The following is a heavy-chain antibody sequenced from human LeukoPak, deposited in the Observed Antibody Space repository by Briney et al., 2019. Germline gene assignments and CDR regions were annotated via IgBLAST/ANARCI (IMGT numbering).Heavy chain of an antibody. D-gene: IGHD3-9*01. J-gene: IGHJ3*02. CDR3: ARGKSDLFRGAFEI. Sequence: GGSLRLSCAASGLTFSDFYMIWIRQAPGEGLEWISYISGSRTSTFYADSVKGRFSTSRDNANNLMYLQMNSLRDDDTAVYYCARGKSDLFRGAFEIWGQGTMVTVSP. V-gene: IGHV3-11*01. CDR1: GLTFSDFY. CDR2: ISGSRTST.